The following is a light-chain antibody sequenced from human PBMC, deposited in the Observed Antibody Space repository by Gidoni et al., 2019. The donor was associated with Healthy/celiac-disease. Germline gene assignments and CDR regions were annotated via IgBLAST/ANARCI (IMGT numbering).Light chain of an antibody. CDR3: QQYGSSPPWT. V-gene: IGKV3-20*01. Sequence: EIVLTQSPGTLSLSPRERATLSCRASQSVSSSYIAWYQQKPGQAPRLLIYGASSRATGIPDRFSGSGSGTDFTLTISRLEPEDFAVYYCQQYGSSPPWTFGQGTKVEIK. CDR1: QSVSSSY. CDR2: GAS. J-gene: IGKJ1*01.